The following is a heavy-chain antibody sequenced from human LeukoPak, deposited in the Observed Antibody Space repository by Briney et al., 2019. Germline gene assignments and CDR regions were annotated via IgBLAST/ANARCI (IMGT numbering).Heavy chain of an antibody. CDR1: GGTFSSYA. CDR3: ARDGVRLLGAVAGNWFDP. CDR2: IIPIFGIA. Sequence: SVKVSCKASGGTFSSYAISWVRQAPGQGLEWMGRIIPIFGIANYAQKFQGRVTITADKSTSAAYMELSSLRSEDTVVYYCARDGVRLLGAVAGNWFDPWGQGTLVTVSS. J-gene: IGHJ5*02. V-gene: IGHV1-69*04. D-gene: IGHD6-19*01.